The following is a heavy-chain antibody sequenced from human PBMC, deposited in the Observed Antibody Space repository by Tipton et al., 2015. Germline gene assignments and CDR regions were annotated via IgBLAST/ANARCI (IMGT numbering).Heavy chain of an antibody. J-gene: IGHJ3*02. CDR2: INHSGST. V-gene: IGHV4-34*01. CDR3: ARVYYYDSTGYLEDAFDI. CDR1: GGSFSGYY. D-gene: IGHD3-22*01. Sequence: TLSLTCAVYGGSFSGYYWSWIRQPPGKGLEWIGEINHSGSTNYNPSLKSRVTISVDASKNQFSLKLSSVTAADTAVYYCARVYYYDSTGYLEDAFDIWGQGTMVTVSS.